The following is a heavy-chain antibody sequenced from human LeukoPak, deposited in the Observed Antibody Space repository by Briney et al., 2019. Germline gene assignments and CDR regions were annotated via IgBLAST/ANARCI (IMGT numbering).Heavy chain of an antibody. Sequence: PGGSLRLSCAASGFPFSTYSMNWVRQAPGKGLEWISYITIGSSTIYYADSVKGRFTISRDNAKNSLYLQMNSLRVEDTAVYYCTSGPSQAFDIWGQGTMVTVSS. CDR1: GFPFSTYS. CDR3: TSGPSQAFDI. V-gene: IGHV3-48*01. CDR2: ITIGSSTI. J-gene: IGHJ3*02.